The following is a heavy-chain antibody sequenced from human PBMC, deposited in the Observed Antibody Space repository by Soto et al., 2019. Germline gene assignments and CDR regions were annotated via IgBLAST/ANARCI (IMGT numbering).Heavy chain of an antibody. CDR3: AKVSYDSSGYYWYYFDY. V-gene: IGHV3-30*18. D-gene: IGHD3-22*01. Sequence: PGGSLRLSCAASGFTFSSYGMHWVRQAPGKALEWVAVISYDGSNKYYADSVKGRFTISRDNSKNTLYLQMNSLRAEDTAVYYCAKVSYDSSGYYWYYFDYWGQGTLVTVSS. CDR2: ISYDGSNK. J-gene: IGHJ4*02. CDR1: GFTFSSYG.